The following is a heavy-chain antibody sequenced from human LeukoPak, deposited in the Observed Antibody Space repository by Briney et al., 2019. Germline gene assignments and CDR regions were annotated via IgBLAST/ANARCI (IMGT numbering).Heavy chain of an antibody. CDR2: IIPILGTA. Sequence: SVKVSCKASGGTFSSYAISWVRQAPGQGLEWMGGIIPILGTANYAQKFQGRVTITTDESTSTAYMELSSLRSEDTAVYYCARELVGATLEHDYYYMDVWGKGTTVTVSS. CDR3: ARELVGATLEHDYYYMDV. J-gene: IGHJ6*03. D-gene: IGHD1-26*01. V-gene: IGHV1-69*05. CDR1: GGTFSSYA.